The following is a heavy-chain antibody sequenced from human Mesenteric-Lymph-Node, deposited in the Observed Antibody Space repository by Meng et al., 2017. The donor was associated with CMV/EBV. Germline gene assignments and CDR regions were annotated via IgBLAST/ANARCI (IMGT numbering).Heavy chain of an antibody. CDR3: ARAFGVGSDDYSNLSTRRYFDY. D-gene: IGHD4-11*01. J-gene: IGHJ4*02. CDR2: IYSGGTT. CDR1: GFTVSSSY. V-gene: IGHV3-66*02. Sequence: GESLKISCAASGFTVSSSYISWVRQAPGKGLEWVAIIYSGGTTYYADSVKGRFTVSRDNSKNAFYIQMNSLRPGDTAVYYCARAFGVGSDDYSNLSTRRYFDYWGQGTLVTVSS.